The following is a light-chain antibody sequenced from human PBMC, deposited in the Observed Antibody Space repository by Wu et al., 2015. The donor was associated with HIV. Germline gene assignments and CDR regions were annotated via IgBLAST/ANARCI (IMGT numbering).Light chain of an antibody. J-gene: IGKJ3*01. CDR1: QDISNY. CDR2: GAS. V-gene: IGKV1-17*03. CDR3: LQHHTYPPT. Sequence: DIQMTQSPSVKSASVGDSVTITCRASQDISNYLAWFQQKPGKVPKRLIYGASNLQSGVPSRFGGSGSGTGFTFTISSLQPEDFGTYYCLQHHTYPPTFGPGTKVDMK.